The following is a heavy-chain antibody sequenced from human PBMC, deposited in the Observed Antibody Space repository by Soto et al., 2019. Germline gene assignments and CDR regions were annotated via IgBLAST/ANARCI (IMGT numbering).Heavy chain of an antibody. Sequence: EVQLLESGGGLVQPGGSLRLSCAASGFTFNYYGMNWVRKAPGKGLEGVSAISGSGDNTYYADSVKGRFTISRDNSKNMLFLQMNSLRVEDTAIYYCAKETGHRGPYDYWGQGTLVTVSS. CDR1: GFTFNYYG. D-gene: IGHD5-12*01. CDR2: ISGSGDNT. V-gene: IGHV3-23*01. CDR3: AKETGHRGPYDY. J-gene: IGHJ4*02.